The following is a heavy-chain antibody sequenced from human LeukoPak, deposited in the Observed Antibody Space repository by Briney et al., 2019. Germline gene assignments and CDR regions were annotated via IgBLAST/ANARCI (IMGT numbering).Heavy chain of an antibody. Sequence: PGGSLRLSCTASGFTFDDYAMHWVRQAPGKGLVWVSRINSDGSTTSYADSVRGRFTISRDNAKKTLYLLMNSLRAEDTAVYYCTRDIGDWGQGTLVTVSS. CDR2: INSDGSTT. D-gene: IGHD3-16*01. CDR3: TRDIGD. J-gene: IGHJ4*02. CDR1: GFTFDDYA. V-gene: IGHV3-74*01.